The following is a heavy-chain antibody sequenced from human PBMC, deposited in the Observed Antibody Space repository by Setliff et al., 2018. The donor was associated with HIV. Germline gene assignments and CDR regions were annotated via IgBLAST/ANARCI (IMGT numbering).Heavy chain of an antibody. D-gene: IGHD3-22*01. CDR1: GYTFTSYG. CDR2: ISAYNGNT. Sequence: ASVKVSCKASGYTFTSYGISWVRQAPGQGLEWMGWISAYNGNTNYAQKLQGRVTLTTDTSTSTAYMELRSLRSDDTAVYYCARKGYYDSSGPIKGNAFDIWGQGTMVTVSS. J-gene: IGHJ3*02. V-gene: IGHV1-18*01. CDR3: ARKGYYDSSGPIKGNAFDI.